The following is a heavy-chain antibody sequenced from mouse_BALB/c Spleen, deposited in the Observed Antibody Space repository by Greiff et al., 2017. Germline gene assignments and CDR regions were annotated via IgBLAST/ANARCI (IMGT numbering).Heavy chain of an antibody. CDR1: GYTFTSYW. CDR2: IYPGSGST. D-gene: IGHD1-2*01. J-gene: IGHJ3*01. CDR3: TRSGDYYGYGFAY. V-gene: IGHV1S22*01. Sequence: LKQPGSELVRPGASVKLSCKASGYTFTSYWMHWVKQRHGQGLEWIGNIYPGSGSTNYDEKFKSKGTLTVDTSSSTAYMHRSSLTSEDAAVYYCTRSGDYYGYGFAYWGQGTLVTVSA.